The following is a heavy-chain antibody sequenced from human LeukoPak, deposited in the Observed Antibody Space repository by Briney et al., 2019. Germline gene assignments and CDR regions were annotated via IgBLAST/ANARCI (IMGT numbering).Heavy chain of an antibody. CDR1: GGTFSSYA. Sequence: ASVKVSCKASGGTFSSYAISWVRQAPGQGLEWMGRIIPIFGTANYAQKFQGRVTITTDESTSTAYMELSSLRSEDTAVYYCARDFHYDSSGLRWGQGTLVTVSS. D-gene: IGHD3-22*01. J-gene: IGHJ4*02. CDR2: IIPIFGTA. V-gene: IGHV1-69*05. CDR3: ARDFHYDSSGLR.